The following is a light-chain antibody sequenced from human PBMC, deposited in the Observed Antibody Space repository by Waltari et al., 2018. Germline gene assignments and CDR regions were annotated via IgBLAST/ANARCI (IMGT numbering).Light chain of an antibody. CDR1: QSISSY. CDR3: QQSYSTPPT. CDR2: AAS. J-gene: IGKJ2*01. V-gene: IGKV1-39*01. Sequence: DIQMTQSPSSLSASVGDRVTITCRASQSISSYLNWYQQKPGKAPKPLIYAASSLQSGVPSRFSGSGSGTVFTLTISSLQPEDFATYYCQQSYSTPPTFGQGTKLEIK.